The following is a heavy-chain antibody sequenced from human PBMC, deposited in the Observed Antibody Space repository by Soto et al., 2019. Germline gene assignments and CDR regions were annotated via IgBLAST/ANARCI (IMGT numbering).Heavy chain of an antibody. CDR3: ARARSGYDHGLYYYYFMDV. D-gene: IGHD5-12*01. CDR2: IGTAGDT. V-gene: IGHV3-13*01. Sequence: GGSLRLSCAASGFTFSSYDMHWVRQATGKGLEWVSAIGTAGDTYYPGSVKGRFTISRENAKNSLYLQMNSPRAGDTAVYYCARARSGYDHGLYYYYFMDVWGKGTTVTVP. CDR1: GFTFSSYD. J-gene: IGHJ6*03.